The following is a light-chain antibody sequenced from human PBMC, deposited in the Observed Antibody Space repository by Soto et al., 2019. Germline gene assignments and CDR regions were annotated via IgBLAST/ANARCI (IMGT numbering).Light chain of an antibody. Sequence: QAVVTQPPSMSGAPGQRVTISCTGSSSNIGAGYDVHWYQQLPGTAPKLLIYGNSNRPSGVPDRFSGSKSGTSASLAITGLQAEDEADYYCQSYDSSLRGSVFGTGTKLTVL. CDR3: QSYDSSLRGSV. V-gene: IGLV1-40*01. J-gene: IGLJ1*01. CDR2: GNS. CDR1: SSNIGAGYD.